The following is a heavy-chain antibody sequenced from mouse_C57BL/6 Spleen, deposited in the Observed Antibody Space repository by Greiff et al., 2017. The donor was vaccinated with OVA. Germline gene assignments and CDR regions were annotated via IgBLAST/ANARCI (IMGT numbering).Heavy chain of an antibody. D-gene: IGHD2-5*01. CDR1: GFTFSNYW. V-gene: IGHV6-3*01. Sequence: EVQLVESGGGLVQPGGSMKLSCVASGFTFSNYWMNWVRQSPEKGLEWVAQIRLKSDNYATHYAESVKGRFTISRDDSKSSVHLRMNNLRAEDNGIYYCAGDYSSSGYWGQGTTLTVSS. CDR3: AGDYSSSGY. CDR2: IRLKSDNYAT. J-gene: IGHJ2*01.